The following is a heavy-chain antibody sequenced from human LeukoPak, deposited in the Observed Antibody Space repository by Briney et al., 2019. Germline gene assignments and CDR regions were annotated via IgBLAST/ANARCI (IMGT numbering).Heavy chain of an antibody. J-gene: IGHJ5*02. CDR1: GGSISSSSYY. CDR2: IYYSGST. V-gene: IGHV4-39*01. CDR3: ASPRLGYCSSTSCYVFDP. D-gene: IGHD2-2*01. Sequence: SETLSLTCTVSGGSISSSSYYWGWIRQPPGKGLEWIGSIYYSGSTYYNPSLKSRVTISVDTSKNQFSLKLSSVTAPDTAVYYCASPRLGYCSSTSCYVFDPWGQGTLVTVSS.